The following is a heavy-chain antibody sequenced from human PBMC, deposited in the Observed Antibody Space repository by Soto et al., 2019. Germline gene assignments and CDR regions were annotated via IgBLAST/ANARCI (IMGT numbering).Heavy chain of an antibody. D-gene: IGHD3-22*01. V-gene: IGHV4-59*08. CDR2: IYYSGST. CDR1: GGSISSYS. Sequence: QVQLQESGPGLVKPSETLSLTCTVSGGSISSYSWSWIRQPPGTGLEWIGYIYYSGSTNYNPSLKSRVTISVDTSKNQCSLKLSAVTAADTAVYYCARQETYYYDSSGYYAYYFDYWGQGTLVTVSS. CDR3: ARQETYYYDSSGYYAYYFDY. J-gene: IGHJ4*02.